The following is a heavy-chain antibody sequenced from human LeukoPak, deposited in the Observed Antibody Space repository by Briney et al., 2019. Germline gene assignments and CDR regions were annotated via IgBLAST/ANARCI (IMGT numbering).Heavy chain of an antibody. D-gene: IGHD6-13*01. V-gene: IGHV3-66*01. CDR3: VRASSWFWQYYFDY. J-gene: IGHJ4*02. Sequence: GGSLRLSCAASGFTVSSNYMSWVRQAPGKGLEWVSVIYSGGSTYYADSVKGRFTISRDNSKNTLYLQMNSLRDEDTALYYCVRASSWFWQYYFDYWGQGTLVTVSS. CDR1: GFTVSSNY. CDR2: IYSGGST.